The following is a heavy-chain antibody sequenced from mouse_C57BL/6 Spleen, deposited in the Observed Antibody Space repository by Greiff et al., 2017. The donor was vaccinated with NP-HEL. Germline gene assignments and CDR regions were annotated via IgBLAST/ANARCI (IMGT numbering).Heavy chain of an antibody. J-gene: IGHJ2*01. Sequence: QVQLQQSGAELVRPGSSVKLSCKASGYTFTSYWMHWVKQRPIQGLEWIGNIDPSDSETHYNQKFKDKATLTVDKSSSTAYMQLSSLTSEDSAVYYCASDYGSSYLFDYWGQGTTLTVSS. V-gene: IGHV1-52*01. CDR1: GYTFTSYW. D-gene: IGHD1-1*01. CDR3: ASDYGSSYLFDY. CDR2: IDPSDSET.